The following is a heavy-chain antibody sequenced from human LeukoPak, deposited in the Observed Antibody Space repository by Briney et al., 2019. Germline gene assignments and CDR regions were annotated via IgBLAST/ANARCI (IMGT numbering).Heavy chain of an antibody. J-gene: IGHJ4*02. CDR1: GFTFSSDW. CDR3: AKDSSGWLTGVYDY. Sequence: PGGSLRLSCAVSGFTFSSDWMIWVRQAPGKGLEWVANINPDGSEKNYVDSVKGRFTISRDNAKNSLYLQMNSLRAEDTAVYYCAKDSSGWLTGVYDYWGQGTLVTVSS. V-gene: IGHV3-7*03. D-gene: IGHD6-19*01. CDR2: INPDGSEK.